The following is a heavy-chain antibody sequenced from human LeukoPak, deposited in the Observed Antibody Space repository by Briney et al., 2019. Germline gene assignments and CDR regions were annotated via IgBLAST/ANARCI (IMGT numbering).Heavy chain of an antibody. J-gene: IGHJ4*02. CDR3: ARDYEQLGTWAYGH. CDR1: GGSIISYY. Sequence: PSETLSLTCAVSGGSIISYYWSWIRQSPGKGLEWIGYIYYSGSSNYNPSLESRVTISVDTSKNQFSLRLSTVTAADTAVYYCARDYEQLGTWAYGHWGQGTLVTVSS. D-gene: IGHD6-13*01. V-gene: IGHV4-59*12. CDR2: IYYSGSS.